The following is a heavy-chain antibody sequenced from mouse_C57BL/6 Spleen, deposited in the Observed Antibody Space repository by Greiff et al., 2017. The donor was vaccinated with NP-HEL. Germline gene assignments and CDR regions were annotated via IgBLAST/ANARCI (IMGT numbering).Heavy chain of an antibody. J-gene: IGHJ4*01. Sequence: EVQLQQSGPELVKPGASVKISCKASGYTFTDYYMNWVKQSHGKSLEWIGDINPNNGGTSYNQKFKGKATLTVDKSSSTAYMELRSLTSEDSAVYYCARQWLFYAMDDWGQGTSVTVSS. CDR3: ARQWLFYAMDD. CDR1: GYTFTDYY. D-gene: IGHD1-3*01. CDR2: INPNNGGT. V-gene: IGHV1-26*01.